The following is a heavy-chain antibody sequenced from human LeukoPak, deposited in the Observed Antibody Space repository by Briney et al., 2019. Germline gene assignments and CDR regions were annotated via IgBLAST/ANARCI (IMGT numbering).Heavy chain of an antibody. CDR2: ISAYNGNT. J-gene: IGHJ4*02. V-gene: IGHV1-18*01. Sequence: ASVKVSCKASGYTFTGYGISWVRQAPGQGLEWMGWISAYNGNTNYAQKLQGRVTMTTDTSTSTAYMELSSLRSEDTAVYYCATGRKAMVRGVTRFWGQGTLVTVSS. D-gene: IGHD3-10*01. CDR3: ATGRKAMVRGVTRF. CDR1: GYTFTGYG.